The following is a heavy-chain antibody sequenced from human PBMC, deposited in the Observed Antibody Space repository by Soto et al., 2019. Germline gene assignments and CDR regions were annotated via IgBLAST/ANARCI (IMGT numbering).Heavy chain of an antibody. CDR3: AKVTAEYQLTYGMDV. CDR2: ISGSGGST. V-gene: IGHV3-23*01. D-gene: IGHD2-2*01. J-gene: IGHJ6*02. Sequence: QPGGSLRLSCAASGFTFSSYAMSWVRQAPGKGLEWVSAISGSGGSTYYADSEKGRFTISRDNSKNTLYLQMKRLRAEDTAVYHCAKVTAEYQLTYGMDVWGQVARLAFSS. CDR1: GFTFSSYA.